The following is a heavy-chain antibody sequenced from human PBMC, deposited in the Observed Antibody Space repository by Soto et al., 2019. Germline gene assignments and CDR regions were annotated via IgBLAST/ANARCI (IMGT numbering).Heavy chain of an antibody. Sequence: EVQLLESGGGLVQTGGSLRLSCAASGFTFSSYAMSWVRQAPGKGLEWVSAISGSGGSTYYADSVKGRFTISRDNSKNTLYLQMNSMRAEDTPVYYCAKRTVGWYFDLWGRGTLVTVSS. D-gene: IGHD4-17*01. CDR2: ISGSGGST. CDR3: AKRTVGWYFDL. V-gene: IGHV3-23*01. J-gene: IGHJ2*01. CDR1: GFTFSSYA.